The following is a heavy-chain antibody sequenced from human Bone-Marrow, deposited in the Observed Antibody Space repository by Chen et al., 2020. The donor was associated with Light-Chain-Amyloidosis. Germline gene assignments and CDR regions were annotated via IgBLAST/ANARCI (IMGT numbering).Heavy chain of an antibody. CDR2: MSGSGGSR. V-gene: IGHV3-23*04. J-gene: IGHJ3*02. Sequence: EVQLVESGGGLVQPGGSLRLSCAASGFSFSSYAMSWVRQAPGKGLEWVSGMSGSGGSRYYTDAVKGRLTISRDNSKNTLYLQMNSLRAEDAGVYYCAKDISYDDILPGYPADAFDIWGQGTMVTVSS. D-gene: IGHD3-9*01. CDR3: AKDISYDDILPGYPADAFDI. CDR1: GFSFSSYA.